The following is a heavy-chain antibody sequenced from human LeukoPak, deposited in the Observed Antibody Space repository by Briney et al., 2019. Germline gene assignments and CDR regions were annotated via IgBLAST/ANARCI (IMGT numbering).Heavy chain of an antibody. CDR1: GYSISRGYH. CDR3: ARITWNPDY. V-gene: IGHV4-38-2*01. CDR2: IHHSGRT. Sequence: PSETLSLTCAVSGYSISRGYHWDWIRQPPGKGLEWIASIHHSGRTYYNPSLKSRVIMSVDTSKNQFSLKLSPVTAADTAVYYCARITWNPDYWGQGTLVTVSS. J-gene: IGHJ4*02. D-gene: IGHD1-1*01.